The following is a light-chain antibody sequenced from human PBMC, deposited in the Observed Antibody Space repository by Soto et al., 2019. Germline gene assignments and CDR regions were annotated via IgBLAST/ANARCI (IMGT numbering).Light chain of an antibody. CDR1: QSVSSK. CDR2: AAS. J-gene: IGKJ1*01. Sequence: EIVMTQSPATLSVSPGERATLSCRASQSVSSKLAWYQQKPGQPPRLLIYAASTRATGIPVRFSGSGSATEFTLTISSLQSEDFAVYYCHQYNNRPCTFGQGTKVEIK. V-gene: IGKV3-15*01. CDR3: HQYNNRPCT.